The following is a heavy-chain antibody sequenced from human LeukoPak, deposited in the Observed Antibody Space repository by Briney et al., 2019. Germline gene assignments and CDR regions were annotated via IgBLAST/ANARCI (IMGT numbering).Heavy chain of an antibody. CDR3: AREGRGDYKYYFDY. D-gene: IGHD4-17*01. CDR1: GGSISSSSYY. CDR2: IYYSGST. V-gene: IGHV4-61*01. Sequence: SETLSLTCTVSGGSISSSSYYWSWIRQPPGKGLEWIGYIYYSGSTNYNPSLKSRVTISVDTSKNQFSLKLSSVTAADTAVYYCAREGRGDYKYYFDYWGQGTLVTVSS. J-gene: IGHJ4*02.